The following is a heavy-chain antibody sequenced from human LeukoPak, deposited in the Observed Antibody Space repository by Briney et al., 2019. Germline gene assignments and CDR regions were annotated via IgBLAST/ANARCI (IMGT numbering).Heavy chain of an antibody. CDR1: GGSINNHY. Sequence: SETLSLTCSVSGGSINNHYWSWIRQTPGKGLELIGYVFDSGSTNSNPSVKSRVTISVDTSRNKFSLRLSSVTAADTAVYYCAKHLTNAFYDMIWFDPWGQGILVTVSS. J-gene: IGHJ5*02. V-gene: IGHV4-59*11. CDR3: AKHLTNAFYDMIWFDP. CDR2: VFDSGST. D-gene: IGHD2/OR15-2a*01.